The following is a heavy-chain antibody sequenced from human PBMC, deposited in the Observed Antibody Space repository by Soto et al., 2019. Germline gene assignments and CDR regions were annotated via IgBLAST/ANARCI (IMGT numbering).Heavy chain of an antibody. CDR3: ARDLYHDSSGFYDY. Sequence: EVHLVESGGGLVKPGGSLRLSCAASGFTFSSYSMNWVRQAPGKGLEWVSSISSSSSYIYYADSVKGRFTISRDNAKNSLYLQMNSLRAEATAVYYCARDLYHDSSGFYDYWGQGTLVTVSS. CDR1: GFTFSSYS. J-gene: IGHJ4*02. V-gene: IGHV3-21*01. D-gene: IGHD3-22*01. CDR2: ISSSSSYI.